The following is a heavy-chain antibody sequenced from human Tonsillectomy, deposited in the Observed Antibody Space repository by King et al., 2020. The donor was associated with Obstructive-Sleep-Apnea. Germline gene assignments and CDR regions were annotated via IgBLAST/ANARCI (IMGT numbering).Heavy chain of an antibody. D-gene: IGHD6-19*01. V-gene: IGHV4-34*01. CDR3: ARGQGSGWYEDY. J-gene: IGHJ4*02. Sequence: VQLQQWGAGLLKPSETLSLTCAVYGGSFSGYYWSWIRQPPGKGLEWIGEINHSGSTNYNPSLKSRVTISVDTSKNQFSLKLSSLTAADTAVYYCARGQGSGWYEDYWGQGTLVTVSS. CDR1: GGSFSGYY. CDR2: INHSGST.